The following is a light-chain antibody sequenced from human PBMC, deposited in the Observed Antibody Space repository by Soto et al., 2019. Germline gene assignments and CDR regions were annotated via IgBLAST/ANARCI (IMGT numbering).Light chain of an antibody. CDR3: QQHGSSPLVT. CDR2: GAS. Sequence: EFMLTKFHGSLFLSPGERATPPCRGIQSVSSSYLASYQQKPGQAPSLLIYGASSRSTGGPDRLSGSGSGTDFTLTIIRLLHEEYSVYYCQQHGSSPLVTFGQGTKVDIK. CDR1: QSVSSSY. V-gene: IGKV3-20*01. J-gene: IGKJ1*01.